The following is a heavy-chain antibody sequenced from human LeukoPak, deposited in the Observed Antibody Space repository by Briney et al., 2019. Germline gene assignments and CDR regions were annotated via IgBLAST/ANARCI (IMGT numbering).Heavy chain of an antibody. Sequence: SQTLSLTCAISGDSVSRDSIAWNWIRQSPSRGLEWLGRTYYKSAWYNDYAVHMKSRITISPDTSKNQFSLQLNSVTAADTAVYYCARDSVAARHVDYWGQGTLVTVSS. CDR1: GDSVSRDSIA. V-gene: IGHV6-1*01. CDR2: TYYKSAWYN. D-gene: IGHD6-6*01. J-gene: IGHJ4*02. CDR3: ARDSVAARHVDY.